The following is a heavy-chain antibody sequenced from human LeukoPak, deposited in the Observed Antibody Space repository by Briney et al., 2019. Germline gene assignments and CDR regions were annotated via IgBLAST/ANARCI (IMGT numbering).Heavy chain of an antibody. V-gene: IGHV6-1*01. CDR2: TYYRSKWDS. CDR3: ARDGDGWLWAFEL. J-gene: IGHJ4*02. Sequence: SQTLSLTCAISGDSVSNDIATWNWIRQSPSRGLEWLGRTYYRSKWDSDYALSVKCRITIKADTSKNQFSLHLSSVTPEDTAVYYCARDGDGWLWAFELWGQGTPVIVSS. CDR1: GDSVSNDIAT. D-gene: IGHD2-21*01.